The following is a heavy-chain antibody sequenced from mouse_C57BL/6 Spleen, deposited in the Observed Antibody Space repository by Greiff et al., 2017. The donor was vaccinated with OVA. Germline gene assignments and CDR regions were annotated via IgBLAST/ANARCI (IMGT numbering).Heavy chain of an antibody. CDR3: SKRDLLSSCGYFDV. CDR1: GFAFSSYW. Sequence: QVKLQQSGAELVKPGASVKISCKASGFAFSSYWMNWVKQRPGKGLEWIGQIYPGDGDTNYNGKFKGKATLTADKSSSTAYMQLSSLSSEDSAVYFCSKRDLLSSCGYFDVWGKGTTVTVSS. CDR2: IYPGDGDT. V-gene: IGHV1-80*01. D-gene: IGHD1-1*01. J-gene: IGHJ1*03.